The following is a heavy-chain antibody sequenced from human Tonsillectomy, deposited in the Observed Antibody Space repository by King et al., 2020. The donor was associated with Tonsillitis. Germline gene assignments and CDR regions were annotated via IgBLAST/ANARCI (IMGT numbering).Heavy chain of an antibody. J-gene: IGHJ5*02. CDR3: AKDRDRIQLWLPWFAP. V-gene: IGHV3-30*18. D-gene: IGHD5-18*01. CDR1: GFTFSSYG. Sequence: VQLVESGGGVVQPGRSLRLSCAASGFTFSSYGMHWVRQAPGKGLEWVAVISYDGSNKYYADSVKGRFTISRDNSKNTPYLQMNSLRAEDTAVYYCAKDRDRIQLWLPWFAPWGQGTLVTVSS. CDR2: ISYDGSNK.